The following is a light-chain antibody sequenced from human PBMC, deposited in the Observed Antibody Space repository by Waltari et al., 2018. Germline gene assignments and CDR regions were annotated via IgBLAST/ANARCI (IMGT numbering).Light chain of an antibody. J-gene: IGLJ2*01. V-gene: IGLV2-8*01. CDR2: EVS. CDR3: SSYAGSNNLV. Sequence: QSALTQPPSASGSPGQSVPISCTGTSSDVCGYNYVSWYQQHPGKAPKLMIYEVSKRPSGVPDRFSGSKSGNTASLTVSGLQAEDEADYYCSSYAGSNNLVFGGGTKLTVL. CDR1: SSDVCGYNY.